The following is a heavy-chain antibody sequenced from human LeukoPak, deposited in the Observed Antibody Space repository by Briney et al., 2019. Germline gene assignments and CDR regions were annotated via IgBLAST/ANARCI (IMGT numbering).Heavy chain of an antibody. D-gene: IGHD3-10*01. V-gene: IGHV3-7*01. J-gene: IGHJ4*02. CDR2: IKQDGSEK. CDR1: GFTFSSYS. Sequence: GGSLRLSCAASGFTFSSYSMNWVRQAPGKGLEWVANIKQDGSEKYYVDSVKGRFTISRDNAKNSLYLQMNSLRAEDTAVYYCARDYYGSGSSDDYWGQGTLVTVSS. CDR3: ARDYYGSGSSDDY.